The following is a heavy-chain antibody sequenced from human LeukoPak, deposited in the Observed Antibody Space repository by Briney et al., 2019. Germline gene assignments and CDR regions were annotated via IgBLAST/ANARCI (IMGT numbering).Heavy chain of an antibody. CDR2: FDPEDGET. CDR3: ARVDVEDTAMDEYYYYYMDV. J-gene: IGHJ6*03. V-gene: IGHV1-24*01. CDR1: GYTLTELS. Sequence: GASVKVSCKVSGYTLTELSMHWVRQAPGKGLEWMGGFDPEDGETIYAQKFQGRVTMTEDTSTDTAYMELRSLGSDDTAVYYCARVDVEDTAMDEYYYYYMDVWGKGTTVTVSS. D-gene: IGHD5-18*01.